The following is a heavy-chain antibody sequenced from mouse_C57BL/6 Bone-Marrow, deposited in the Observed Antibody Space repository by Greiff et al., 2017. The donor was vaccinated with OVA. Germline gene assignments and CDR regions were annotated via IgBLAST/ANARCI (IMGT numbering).Heavy chain of an antibody. J-gene: IGHJ4*01. CDR1: GYTFTSYW. V-gene: IGHV1-69*01. Sequence: VQLQQSGAELVMPGASVKLSCKASGYTFTSYWMHWVKQRPGQGLEWIGEIDPSDSYTNYNQKFKGKSTLTVDKSSSTAYMQLSSLTSEDSAVYYCARSDGGAMDYWGQGTSVTVSS. D-gene: IGHD2-3*01. CDR3: ARSDGGAMDY. CDR2: IDPSDSYT.